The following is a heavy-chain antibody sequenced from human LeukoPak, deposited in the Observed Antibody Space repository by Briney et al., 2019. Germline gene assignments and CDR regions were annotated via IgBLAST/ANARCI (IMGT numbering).Heavy chain of an antibody. D-gene: IGHD3-22*01. J-gene: IGHJ3*02. CDR1: GFTFSSYE. CDR2: INLSVSTI. V-gene: IGHV3-48*03. Sequence: PGGSLRLSCAASGFTFSSYEMNWVRQAPGKGLEWVSYINLSVSTIYYADSAKGRFTISRDNSKNTLYLQMNSLRAEDTAVYYCARDSKYYYDSSGNEKAHDAFDIWGQGTMVTVSS. CDR3: ARDSKYYYDSSGNEKAHDAFDI.